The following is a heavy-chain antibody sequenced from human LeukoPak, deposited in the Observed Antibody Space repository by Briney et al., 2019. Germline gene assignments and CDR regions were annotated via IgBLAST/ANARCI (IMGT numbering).Heavy chain of an antibody. CDR1: GGSISSYY. CDR3: ARDPAIAARHDAFDI. CDR2: IYTSGST. J-gene: IGHJ3*02. V-gene: IGHV4-4*07. Sequence: SETLSLTCTVSGGSISSYYWSWIRQPAGKGLEWIGRIYTSGSTNYNPSLKSRVTMSVDTSKNQFSLKLSSVTAADTAVYYCARDPAIAARHDAFDIWGQGTMVTVSS. D-gene: IGHD6-6*01.